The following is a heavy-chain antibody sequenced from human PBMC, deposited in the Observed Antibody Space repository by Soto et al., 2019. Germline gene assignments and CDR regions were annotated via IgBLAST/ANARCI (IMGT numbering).Heavy chain of an antibody. CDR2: ISSGSSYI. CDR3: ASSPQYYYGSSDY. CDR1: GFTFSSYS. D-gene: IGHD3-10*01. Sequence: EVQLVESGGGLVKPGGSLRLSCAASGFTFSSYSMNWVRQAPGKGLEWVSSISSGSSYIYYADSVKGRFTISRDNAKNSLYLQMNSLRAEDTAVYYCASSPQYYYGSSDYWGQGTLVTVSS. V-gene: IGHV3-21*01. J-gene: IGHJ4*02.